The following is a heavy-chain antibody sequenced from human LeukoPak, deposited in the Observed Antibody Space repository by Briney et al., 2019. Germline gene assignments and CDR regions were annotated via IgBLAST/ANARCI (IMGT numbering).Heavy chain of an antibody. CDR3: CRGGFCGSFPFPP. V-gene: IGHV4-30-2*01. CDR2: IYHSGST. J-gene: IGHJ1*01. CDR1: GGSIHSGDYY. Sequence: SETLSLTSTVSGGSIHSGDYYWSWIRQPPGKGLEWIGYIYHSGSTYYNPSLESRVTISVDRSKNQFSLKLSSVTAADTAVYYCCRGGFCGSFPFPPWGQGPLVTVSS. D-gene: IGHD1-26*01.